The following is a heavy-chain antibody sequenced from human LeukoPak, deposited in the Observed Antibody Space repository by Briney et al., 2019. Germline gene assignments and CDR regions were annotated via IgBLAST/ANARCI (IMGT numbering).Heavy chain of an antibody. J-gene: IGHJ6*02. CDR1: GGSISSYY. CDR2: INHSGST. CDR3: ARGMELVPAANLYYYYYGMDV. V-gene: IGHV4-34*01. Sequence: SETLSLTCTVSGGSISSYYWSWIRQPPGKGLEWIGEINHSGSTNYNPSLKSRVTISVDTSKNQFSLKLSSVTAADTAVYYCARGMELVPAANLYYYYYGMDVWGQGTTVTVSS. D-gene: IGHD2-2*01.